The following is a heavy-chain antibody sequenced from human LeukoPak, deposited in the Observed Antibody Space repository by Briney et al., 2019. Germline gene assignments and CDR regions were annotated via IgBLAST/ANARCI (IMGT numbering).Heavy chain of an antibody. V-gene: IGHV4-31*03. CDR1: GGSISSSSYY. D-gene: IGHD2-15*01. CDR2: IYYSGST. J-gene: IGHJ4*02. CDR3: ARVVVGYCSGGSCQCFDY. Sequence: SETLSLTCTVSGGSISSSSYYWGWIRQPPGKGLEWIGYIYYSGSTYYNPSLKSRVTISVDTSKNQFSLKLSSVTAADTAVYYCARVVVGYCSGGSCQCFDYWGQGTLVTVSS.